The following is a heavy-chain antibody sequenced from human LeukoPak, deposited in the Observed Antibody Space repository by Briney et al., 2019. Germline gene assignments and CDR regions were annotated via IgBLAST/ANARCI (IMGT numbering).Heavy chain of an antibody. J-gene: IGHJ6*03. Sequence: GASVKVSCKASGGTFSSYAISWVRQAPGQGLEWMGRIIPILGIANYAQKFQGRVTITTDESTSTAYMELSSLRSEDTAVYYCARARIFGVVITTYYYYYMDVWGKGTTVTVSS. V-gene: IGHV1-69*04. CDR3: ARARIFGVVITTYYYYYMDV. D-gene: IGHD3-3*01. CDR2: IIPILGIA. CDR1: GGTFSSYA.